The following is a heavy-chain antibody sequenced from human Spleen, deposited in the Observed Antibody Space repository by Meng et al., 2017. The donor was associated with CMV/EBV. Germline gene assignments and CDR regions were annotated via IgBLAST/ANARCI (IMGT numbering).Heavy chain of an antibody. J-gene: IGHJ4*02. CDR2: ISAYNGNT. CDR3: ARGRTTTMH. V-gene: IGHV1-18*01. CDR1: GYPFTSYG. D-gene: IGHD1-1*01. Sequence: LVTCGAWWKNPGASVKVSCNASGYPFTSYGISWVRQAPGQGLEWMGWISAYNGNTNYAQKLQGRVTMTTDTSTSTAYMELRSLRSDDTAVYYCARGRTTTMHWGQGTLVTVSS.